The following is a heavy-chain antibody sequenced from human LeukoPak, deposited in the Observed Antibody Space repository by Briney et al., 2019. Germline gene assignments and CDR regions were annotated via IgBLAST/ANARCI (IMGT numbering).Heavy chain of an antibody. CDR1: GGTFSTYV. D-gene: IGHD3-16*01. Sequence: SVKVSCKASGGTFSTYVITWVRQAPGQGLEWMGGIIPVFGTTNYAQKFHGRVTITTDESMSTAYMELSSLRSEDTVVYYCARCLGECQLVSWFDPWGQGTLVTVSS. V-gene: IGHV1-69*05. CDR3: ARCLGECQLVSWFDP. J-gene: IGHJ5*02. CDR2: IIPVFGTT.